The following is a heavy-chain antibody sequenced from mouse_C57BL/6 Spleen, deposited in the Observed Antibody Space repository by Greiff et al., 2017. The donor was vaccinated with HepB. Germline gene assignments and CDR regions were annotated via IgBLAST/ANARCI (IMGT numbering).Heavy chain of an antibody. Sequence: EVQLQQSGPELVKPGASVKISCKASGYTFTDYYMNWVKQSHGKSLEWIGDINPNNGGTSYNQKFKGKATLTVDKSSSTAYMELRILTSEDSAVYYCAGGNYFDYWGQGTTLTVSS. V-gene: IGHV1-26*01. CDR1: GYTFTDYY. D-gene: IGHD1-1*02. CDR3: AGGNYFDY. CDR2: INPNNGGT. J-gene: IGHJ2*01.